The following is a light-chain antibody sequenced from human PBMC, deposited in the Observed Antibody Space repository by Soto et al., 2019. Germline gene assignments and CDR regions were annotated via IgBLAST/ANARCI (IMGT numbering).Light chain of an antibody. V-gene: IGKV3-11*01. CDR2: DAS. Sequence: VLTQSPGTLSVSPVERATLSFRASQSVSSYLAWYQQKPGQAPRLLIYDASNRATGIPARFSGSGSGTDFTLTISSLEPEDFAVYYCQQRSNWPSTFGQGTRLEIK. CDR3: QQRSNWPST. J-gene: IGKJ5*01. CDR1: QSVSSY.